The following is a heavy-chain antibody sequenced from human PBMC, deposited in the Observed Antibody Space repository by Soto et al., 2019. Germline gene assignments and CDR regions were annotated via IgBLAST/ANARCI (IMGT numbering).Heavy chain of an antibody. Sequence: ASVKVSCKASGYDFTAYDINWVRQASGQGLEWMGWMNPINGAAGSARRFQGRISMTRNTATGTAYLELTSLRSDDSAVYYCGRGPSPRAPAGGTPYYYAMDVWGQGTTVTAP. D-gene: IGHD6-13*01. J-gene: IGHJ6*02. CDR3: GRGPSPRAPAGGTPYYYAMDV. V-gene: IGHV1-8*02. CDR2: MNPINGAA. CDR1: GYDFTAYD.